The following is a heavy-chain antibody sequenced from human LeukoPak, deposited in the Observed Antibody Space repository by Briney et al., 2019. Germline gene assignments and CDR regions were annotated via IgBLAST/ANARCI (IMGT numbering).Heavy chain of an antibody. J-gene: IGHJ4*02. CDR3: ARSSISSSFTY. V-gene: IGHV3-48*04. D-gene: IGHD2-2*01. Sequence: GGPLRLSCEASGFTFRDYAMNWVRQSPGKGLEWLSYIDGTSGAIYYADSVRGRFAISRDNAKNSLYLQMKSLRAEDTAVYYCARSSISSSFTYWGQGTRVTVSS. CDR2: IDGTSGAI. CDR1: GFTFRDYA.